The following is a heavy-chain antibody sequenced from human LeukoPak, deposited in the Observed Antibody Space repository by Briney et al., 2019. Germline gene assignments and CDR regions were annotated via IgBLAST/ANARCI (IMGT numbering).Heavy chain of an antibody. J-gene: IGHJ3*02. D-gene: IGHD3-22*01. CDR1: GFTFSSYA. CDR2: ISGSGGST. V-gene: IGHV3-23*01. CDR3: AKLMIVVVITNSDAFDI. Sequence: GGSLRLSCAASGFTFSSYAMSWVRQAPGKGLEWVSAISGSGGSTYYADSVKGRFTISRDNSKNTLYLQMNGLRAEDTAVYYCAKLMIVVVITNSDAFDIWGQGTMVTVSS.